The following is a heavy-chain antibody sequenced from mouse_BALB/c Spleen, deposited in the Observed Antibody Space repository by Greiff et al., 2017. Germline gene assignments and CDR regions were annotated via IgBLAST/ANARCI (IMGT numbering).Heavy chain of an antibody. D-gene: IGHD2-3*01. V-gene: IGHV5-6-3*01. CDR3: ASLDGYYWYFDV. CDR2: INSNGGST. Sequence: EVQLVESGGGLVQPGGSLKLSCAASGFTFSSYGMSWVRQTPDKRLELVATINSNGGSTYYPDSVKGRFTISRDNAKNTLYLQMSSLKSEDTAMYYCASLDGYYWYFDVWGAGTTVTVSS. J-gene: IGHJ1*01. CDR1: GFTFSSYG.